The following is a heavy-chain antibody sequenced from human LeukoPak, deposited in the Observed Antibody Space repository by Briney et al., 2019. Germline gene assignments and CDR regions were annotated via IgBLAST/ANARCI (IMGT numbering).Heavy chain of an antibody. V-gene: IGHV3-7*03. CDR3: AKDPNAVYSSGFDY. D-gene: IGHD6-19*01. Sequence: GGSLRLSCAASGFTFSNYWMTWVRQAPGKGLEWVASINQDRGEIHYADSVKGRFTISRDNAKNSLYLQMNSLRAEDTALYYCAKDPNAVYSSGFDYWGQGTLVTVSS. CDR2: INQDRGEI. J-gene: IGHJ4*02. CDR1: GFTFSNYW.